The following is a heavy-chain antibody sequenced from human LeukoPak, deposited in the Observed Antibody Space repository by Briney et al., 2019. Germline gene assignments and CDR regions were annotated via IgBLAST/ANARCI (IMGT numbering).Heavy chain of an antibody. CDR1: GFTFSSYG. CDR2: ISGSGDLA. D-gene: IGHD6-19*01. J-gene: IGHJ3*02. Sequence: PGGSLRLSCAASGFTFSSYGMSWVRQAPGKGLEWVSAISGSGDLAYYADSVKGRFTISRDNSKNTLYLQMNSLRAEDTAVYYCAKEHSSGWSRNAFDIWGQGTMVTVSS. CDR3: AKEHSSGWSRNAFDI. V-gene: IGHV3-23*01.